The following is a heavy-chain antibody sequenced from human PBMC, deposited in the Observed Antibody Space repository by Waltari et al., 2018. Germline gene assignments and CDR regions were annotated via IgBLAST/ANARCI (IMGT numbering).Heavy chain of an antibody. CDR2: INASGSTK. CDR1: GFTFATYF. J-gene: IGHJ6*03. Sequence: QVQLVQSGAEVKKPGASVNLSCKVSGFTFATYFIHWVRQAPGQGLEWVGIINASGSTKTYAQKFQGRFTMTWDTSTSTVYMGLSSLRSEDTAVYYCASSNPHRVARPGDYYYYMDVWGKGTTVTISS. D-gene: IGHD2-15*01. V-gene: IGHV1-46*01. CDR3: ASSNPHRVARPGDYYYYMDV.